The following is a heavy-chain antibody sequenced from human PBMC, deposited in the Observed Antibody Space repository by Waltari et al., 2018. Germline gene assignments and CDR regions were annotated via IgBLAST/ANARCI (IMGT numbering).Heavy chain of an antibody. D-gene: IGHD3-22*01. V-gene: IGHV4-59*01. Sequence: QVQLQESGPGLVKPSETLSLTCTVSGGSISSYYWSWIRQPPGKGLEWIGYIYYSGSTHDNPTLKRQVTISVDTSKNQFCLKLSSVTASDTAVYYCARDRAYYYDSSASFDYYYYYGMDVWGQGTTVTVSS. CDR3: ARDRAYYYDSSASFDYYYYYGMDV. J-gene: IGHJ6*02. CDR1: GGSISSYY. CDR2: IYYSGST.